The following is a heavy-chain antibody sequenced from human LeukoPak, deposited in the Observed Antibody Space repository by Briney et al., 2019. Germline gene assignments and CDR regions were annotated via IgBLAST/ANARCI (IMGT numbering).Heavy chain of an antibody. CDR2: INPSGGST. CDR1: GYTFTSYY. CDR3: ARELGTSRYGGIGQGDY. V-gene: IGHV1-46*01. Sequence: GASVKVSCKASGYTFTSYYMHWVRQAPGQGLEWMGIINPSGGSTSYAQKFQGRVTMTRDTSTSTVYMELSSLRSEDTAVYYCARELGTSRYGGIGQGDYWGQGTLVTVSS. J-gene: IGHJ4*02. D-gene: IGHD4-23*01.